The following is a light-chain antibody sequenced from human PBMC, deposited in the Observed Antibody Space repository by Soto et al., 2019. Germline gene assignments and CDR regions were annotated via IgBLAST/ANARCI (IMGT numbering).Light chain of an antibody. V-gene: IGKV3-20*01. Sequence: EIVLTQSPGTLSLSPGERATLSCRASQSVSNNYLAWYQQKPGQAPRLLIYGASSRATGIPDRFSGSGSETDFTLTISRLEPEDFAVYYCQQYGSSPWTFGQGTKVDI. J-gene: IGKJ1*01. CDR2: GAS. CDR3: QQYGSSPWT. CDR1: QSVSNNY.